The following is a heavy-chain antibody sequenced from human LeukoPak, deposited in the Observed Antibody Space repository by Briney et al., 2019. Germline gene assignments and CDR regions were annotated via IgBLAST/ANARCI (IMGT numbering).Heavy chain of an antibody. CDR2: IYYSGST. CDR3: ARPRGRWLHTPFDY. D-gene: IGHD5-24*01. CDR1: GGSISSSIYS. V-gene: IGHV4-39*01. Sequence: SETLSLTCTVSGGSISSSIYSWGWIRQPPGKGLEWIGTIYYSGSTYYNPSLKSRVTISVDTSKNQFSLKLSSVTAADTAVYYCARPRGRWLHTPFDYWGQGTLVTVSS. J-gene: IGHJ4*02.